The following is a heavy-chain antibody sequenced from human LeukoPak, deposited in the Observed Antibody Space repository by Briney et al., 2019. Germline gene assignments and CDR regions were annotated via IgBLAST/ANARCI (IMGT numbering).Heavy chain of an antibody. CDR2: ISTMSSTK. D-gene: IGHD4-17*01. CDR1: GFTFSSYD. Sequence: PGGSLRLSCAASGFTFSSYDMNWVRQAPGKGLEWVSYISTMSSTKYYADSVKGRFNISRDNAKNSLYLQMNSLRDEDTAVYYCARGKIGYYYGDSDGYWGQGTLVTVSS. CDR3: ARGKIGYYYGDSDGY. J-gene: IGHJ4*02. V-gene: IGHV3-48*02.